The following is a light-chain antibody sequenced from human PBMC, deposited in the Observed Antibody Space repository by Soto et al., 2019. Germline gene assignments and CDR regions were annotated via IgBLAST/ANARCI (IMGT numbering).Light chain of an antibody. J-gene: IGLJ2*01. CDR3: AVWDDSRTGPV. V-gene: IGLV1-44*01. Sequence: QSVVTQPPSASGTPGQRVTISCSGSSSNIGRNTVNWYHLHQGMTPPFLIYQNDRRPSGVPDRFSASNSGTSATLAVSGLQYEEEGDYYCAVWDDSRTGPVFGGGTKLTVL. CDR1: SSNIGRNT. CDR2: QND.